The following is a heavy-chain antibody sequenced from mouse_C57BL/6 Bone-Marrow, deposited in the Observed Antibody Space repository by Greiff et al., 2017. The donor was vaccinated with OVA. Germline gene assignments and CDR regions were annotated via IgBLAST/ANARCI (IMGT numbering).Heavy chain of an antibody. D-gene: IGHD1-3*01. Sequence: VQLQQSGPELAKPGASVKISCKASGYTFTDYYMNWVKQSHGQSLEWIGDINPNNGGTSYNQKFKGKATLTVDKSSSTAYMELRSLTSEDSAVYYCARALLTSFAYWGQGTLVTVSA. CDR3: ARALLTSFAY. J-gene: IGHJ3*01. CDR1: GYTFTDYY. CDR2: INPNNGGT. V-gene: IGHV1-26*01.